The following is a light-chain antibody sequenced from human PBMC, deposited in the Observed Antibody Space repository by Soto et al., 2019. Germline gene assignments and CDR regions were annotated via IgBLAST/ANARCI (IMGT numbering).Light chain of an antibody. V-gene: IGKV3-11*01. J-gene: IGKJ1*01. CDR2: DAS. CDR3: YRLTSGSPQWT. Sequence: EVVLTQSPDTLSLSPGERATLSCRASQRITSDLAWYHQKPGQSPRLLIYDASSSATGITARFSGSGSGTGSTFTISSIEPEDFAVDYCYRLTSGSPQWTFGQGTKVEIK. CDR1: QRITSD.